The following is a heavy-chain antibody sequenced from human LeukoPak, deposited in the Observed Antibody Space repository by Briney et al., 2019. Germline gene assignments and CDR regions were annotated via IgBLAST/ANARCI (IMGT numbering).Heavy chain of an antibody. CDR1: GFTLSSYS. CDR2: ISSASSYI. CDR3: AREGNYYDMDV. Sequence: GGSLRLSCAASGFTLSSYSMNWVRQAPGKGLEWVSSISSASSYIYYADSVKGRFIISRDNSKNALFLQMNSLRAEDTAVYYCAREGNYYDMDVWGQGTTVTVSS. V-gene: IGHV3-21*04. J-gene: IGHJ6*02.